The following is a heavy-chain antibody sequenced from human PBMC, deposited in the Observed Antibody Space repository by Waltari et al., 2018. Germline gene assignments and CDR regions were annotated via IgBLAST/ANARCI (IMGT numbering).Heavy chain of an antibody. D-gene: IGHD2-15*01. CDR3: ARDSRRGVVVRVF. J-gene: IGHJ1*01. V-gene: IGHV3-30-3*01. Sequence: QVQLVESGGGVVQPGTSLRLSCTTPGFAFNIYTMQWVRQAPGKGLEWVALISYDGNSKYYADSVKGRFTISRDDSKNTLFLQMDSLSSDDTAIYFCARDSRRGVVVRVFWGQGTLVAVSS. CDR1: GFAFNIYT. CDR2: ISYDGNSK.